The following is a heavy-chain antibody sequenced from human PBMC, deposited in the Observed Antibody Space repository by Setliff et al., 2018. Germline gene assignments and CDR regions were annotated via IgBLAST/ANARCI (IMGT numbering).Heavy chain of an antibody. J-gene: IGHJ4*02. Sequence: LSLTCTVSPGSISRHYWSWFRQAPGKGLEWIGYRHDNGERDYNPSLGSRVTISVDTSKNQFSLMFTSVTAADTAIYYCAGRPQNTPMGPCDYWGQGTLVTVSS. CDR1: PGSISRHY. CDR2: RHDNGER. V-gene: IGHV4-59*11. CDR3: AGRPQNTPMGPCDY. D-gene: IGHD5-18*01.